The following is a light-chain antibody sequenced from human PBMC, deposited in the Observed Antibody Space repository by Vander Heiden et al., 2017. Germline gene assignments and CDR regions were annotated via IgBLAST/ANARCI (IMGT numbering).Light chain of an antibody. CDR3: SSYTTSGTRV. CDR2: DVT. J-gene: IGLJ1*01. V-gene: IGLV2-14*03. CDR1: SLDVGGHDS. Sequence: QSALTQPASVSGSLGQSIAVSCSGTSLDVGGHDSFSCYQQHPVKAPKLMIYDVTYRPSVVSIRFSGSKSGNTASLTISGLQAEDESYYYCSSYTTSGTRVFGTGTNVTVL.